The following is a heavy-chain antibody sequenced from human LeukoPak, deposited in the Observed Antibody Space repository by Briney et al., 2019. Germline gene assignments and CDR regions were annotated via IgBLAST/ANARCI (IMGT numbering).Heavy chain of an antibody. J-gene: IGHJ4*02. CDR2: IIPILGIA. CDR1: GGTFSSYA. CDR3: ARAVRTVYYFDY. Sequence: SVKVSCKASGGTFSSYAISWVRQAPGQGLEWMGRIIPILGIAYYAQKFQGRVTITADKSTSTAYMELSSLRSEDTAVYYCARAVRTVYYFDYWGQGTLVTVSS. D-gene: IGHD3-10*01. V-gene: IGHV1-69*04.